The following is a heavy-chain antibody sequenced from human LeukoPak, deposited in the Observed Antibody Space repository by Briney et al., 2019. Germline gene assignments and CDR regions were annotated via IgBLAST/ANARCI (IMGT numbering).Heavy chain of an antibody. Sequence: GGSLRLSCAASGFTFRSYGMNWVRQAPGKGLEWVSAISGSGGSTYYADSVKGRFTISRDNSKNTLYLQMNSLRAEDTAVYYCAKDSWGYYDSSGYYVWLDPWGQGTLVPVSS. D-gene: IGHD3-22*01. CDR1: GFTFRSYG. CDR3: AKDSWGYYDSSGYYVWLDP. CDR2: ISGSGGST. V-gene: IGHV3-23*01. J-gene: IGHJ5*02.